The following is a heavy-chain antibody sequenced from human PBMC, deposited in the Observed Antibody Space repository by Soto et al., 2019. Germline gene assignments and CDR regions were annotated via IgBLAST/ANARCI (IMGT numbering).Heavy chain of an antibody. CDR2: ISGSGDTT. CDR1: GFSFSSNA. Sequence: EVQLLDSGGGMVQPGGSLRLSCEASGFSFSSNAMSWVRQAPGKGLEWVTIISGSGDTTFYPDSVKGRFTISRDNFKNTLWLQMNSLRAEDTAIYYCAKLEGLSFLAYWGQGTPVTVSS. V-gene: IGHV3-23*01. J-gene: IGHJ4*02. D-gene: IGHD3-3*01. CDR3: AKLEGLSFLAY.